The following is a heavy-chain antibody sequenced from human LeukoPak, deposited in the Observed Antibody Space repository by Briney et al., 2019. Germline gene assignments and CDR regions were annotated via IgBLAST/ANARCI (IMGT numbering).Heavy chain of an antibody. J-gene: IGHJ5*02. CDR3: AKDLSRAVAADWFDP. D-gene: IGHD6-19*01. V-gene: IGHV3-23*01. CDR1: GFTFINFG. Sequence: GGSLRLSCAASGFTFINFGMTWVRQAPGKGLEWVSSISDSGGSTYYADSVKGRFTISRDNSKNTLYLQMTNLRAADTAVYYCAKDLSRAVAADWFDPWDQGSLATVSS. CDR2: ISDSGGST.